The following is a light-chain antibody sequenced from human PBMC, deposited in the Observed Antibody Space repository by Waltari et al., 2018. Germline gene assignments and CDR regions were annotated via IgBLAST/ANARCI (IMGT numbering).Light chain of an antibody. CDR3: QQSYSSPLT. CDR2: AAF. CDR1: QSISSS. J-gene: IGKJ4*02. V-gene: IGKV1-39*01. Sequence: DIQMTQPPSSLSASVADRVTITCRASQSISSSLNWYQQKPGKAPKLLIYAAFSLQSGVPSRFSGSGSGTDFTLTISSLQPEDFAIYYCQQSYSSPLTFGGGTKVEIK.